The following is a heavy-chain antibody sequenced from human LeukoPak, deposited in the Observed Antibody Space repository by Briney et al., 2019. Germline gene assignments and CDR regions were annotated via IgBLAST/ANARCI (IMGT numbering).Heavy chain of an antibody. CDR2: IYTSGST. J-gene: IGHJ6*03. Sequence: SETLSLTCTVSGGSISSGSYYWSWIRQPAGKGLEWIGRIYTSGSTNYNPSLKSRVTISVDTSNNQFSLKLSSVTAADTAVYYCARVDYDFWSGSYYYYYYMDVWGKGTTVTVSS. CDR1: GGSISSGSYY. CDR3: ARVDYDFWSGSYYYYYYMDV. V-gene: IGHV4-61*02. D-gene: IGHD3-3*01.